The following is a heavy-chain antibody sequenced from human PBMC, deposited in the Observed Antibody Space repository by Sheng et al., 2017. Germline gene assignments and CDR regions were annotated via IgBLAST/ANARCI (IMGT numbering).Heavy chain of an antibody. D-gene: IGHD2-15*01. CDR1: GGSVSSGSYY. V-gene: IGHV4-61*01. Sequence: QVQLQESGPGLVKPSENLSLTCTVSGGSVSSGSYYWSWIRQPPGRDWSGLGISIIVGSPITTPPSKSRATISVDTSKNQFSLKVRSLTAADTAVYFCARVSCNAGSCGHDYWGQGTLVTVSS. CDR2: SIIVGSP. J-gene: IGHJ4*02. CDR3: ARVSCNAGSCGHDY.